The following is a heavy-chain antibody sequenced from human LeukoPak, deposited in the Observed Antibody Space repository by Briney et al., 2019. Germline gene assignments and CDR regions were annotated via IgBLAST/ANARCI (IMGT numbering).Heavy chain of an antibody. Sequence: SETLSLTCAVYGGSFSGYYWSWIRQPPGKGLEWIGEINHSGSTNYNPSLKSRVTISVDTSKNQFSLKLSSVAAADTAVYYCARRRTYGSGSSDYWGQGTLVTVSS. D-gene: IGHD3-10*01. CDR1: GGSFSGYY. CDR3: ARRRTYGSGSSDY. V-gene: IGHV4-34*01. CDR2: INHSGST. J-gene: IGHJ4*02.